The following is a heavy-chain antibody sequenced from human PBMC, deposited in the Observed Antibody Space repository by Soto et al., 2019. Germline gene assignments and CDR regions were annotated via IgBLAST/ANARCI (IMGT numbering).Heavy chain of an antibody. CDR3: ARHDDLLTGYYTARLYFQH. CDR1: GGSISSYY. D-gene: IGHD3-9*01. CDR2: IYYSGNT. Sequence: SETLSLTCTVSGGSISSYYWSWIRQPPGKGLEWIGYIYYSGNTNYNPSLRSRVTISVDTSKNQFSLKLSSLTAADTAVYYCARHDDLLTGYYTARLYFQHWGQGTLVTVS. V-gene: IGHV4-59*08. J-gene: IGHJ1*01.